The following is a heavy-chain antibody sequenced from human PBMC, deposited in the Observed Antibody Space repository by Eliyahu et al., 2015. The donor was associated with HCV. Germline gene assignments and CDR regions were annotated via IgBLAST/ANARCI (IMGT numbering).Heavy chain of an antibody. J-gene: IGHJ4*02. V-gene: IGHV4-39*01. CDR3: ARRELGLLFDY. CDR1: GGSVSXFSYX. Sequence: QLQLQESGPGLVKPSETLSLTCTVSGGSVSXFSYXXGWIRXPPGKGLEWIGTIHYSGSTYYNPSLKSRVTISVDTSKNQLSLKLSSVAAADTAVYYCARRELGLLFDYWGQGTLVTVSS. CDR2: IHYSGST. D-gene: IGHD7-27*01.